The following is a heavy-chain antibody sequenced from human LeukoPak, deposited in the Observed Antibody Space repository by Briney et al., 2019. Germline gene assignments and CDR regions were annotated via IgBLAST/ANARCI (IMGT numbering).Heavy chain of an antibody. Sequence: PSETLSLTCTVSGDSISGYYWAWIRQPAGKGLEWIGHIYAPGSSNYSPPFKSRVTMSIDMSNNQFSLRLNSVTAADTAMYYCARDLEDFDSPANDYWGQGTHVIVSP. CDR3: ARDLEDFDSPANDY. CDR2: IYAPGSS. J-gene: IGHJ4*02. V-gene: IGHV4-4*07. D-gene: IGHD2-15*01. CDR1: GDSISGYY.